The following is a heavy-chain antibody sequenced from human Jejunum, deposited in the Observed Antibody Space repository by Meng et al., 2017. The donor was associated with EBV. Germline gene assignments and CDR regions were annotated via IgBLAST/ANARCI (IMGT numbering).Heavy chain of an antibody. CDR1: VGSLSGHE. CDR2: INHSGST. Sequence: VELQQWGAGLLKPSETLSLTCGVYVGSLSGHEWSWIRQSPGKGLEWIGEINHSGSTYYNPSLKSRVTISVDTSKSQFSLKLNSVTAADTAVYYCAREARISGYHPGIGPWGQGTLVTVSS. V-gene: IGHV4-34*02. J-gene: IGHJ5*02. CDR3: AREARISGYHPGIGP. D-gene: IGHD3-22*01.